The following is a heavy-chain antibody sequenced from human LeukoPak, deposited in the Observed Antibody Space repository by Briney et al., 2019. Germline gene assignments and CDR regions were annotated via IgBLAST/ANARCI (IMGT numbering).Heavy chain of an antibody. CDR1: GYSFTSYW. CDR2: IYPGDSDT. V-gene: IGHV5-51*01. D-gene: IGHD6-13*01. CDR3: ARYSSSWYYPYYFDY. Sequence: GESLKISCKGSGYSFTSYWIGWVRQMPGKGLEWVGIIYPGDSDTRYSPSFQGQVTISADKSISTAYLQWSSLKASDTAMYYCARYSSSWYYPYYFDYWGQGTLVTVSS. J-gene: IGHJ4*02.